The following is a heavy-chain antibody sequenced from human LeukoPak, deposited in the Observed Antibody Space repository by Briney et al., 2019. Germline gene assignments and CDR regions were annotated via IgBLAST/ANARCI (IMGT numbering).Heavy chain of an antibody. D-gene: IGHD1-1*01. J-gene: IGHJ4*02. CDR1: GYSYTSYW. CDR3: ARWHWNDGLYFDY. V-gene: IGHV5-51*01. Sequence: GESLKISCKGSGYSYTSYWIGWVRQLPGKGLEWMGIIYPGDSDTRYSPSFQGQVTISADKSISTAYLQWSSLKASDTAMYYCARWHWNDGLYFDYWGRGTLVTVSS. CDR2: IYPGDSDT.